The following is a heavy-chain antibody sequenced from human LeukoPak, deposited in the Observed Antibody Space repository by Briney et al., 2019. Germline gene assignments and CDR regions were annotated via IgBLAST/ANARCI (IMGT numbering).Heavy chain of an antibody. J-gene: IGHJ4*02. V-gene: IGHV3-7*03. CDR3: AREQQLAD. Sequence: GGSLRLSCAASAFTFSNYAMSWGRPAPGKGREWVANIKQDGTKKSHVYSVKGRFTISRDTARDSLYLQMYDLREEDTAVYYCAREQQLADWGQGTLVTAS. CDR2: IKQDGTKK. D-gene: IGHD6-13*01. CDR1: AFTFSNYA.